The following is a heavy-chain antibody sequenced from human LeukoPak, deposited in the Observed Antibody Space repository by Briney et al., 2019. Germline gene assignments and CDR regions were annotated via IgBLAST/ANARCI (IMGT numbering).Heavy chain of an antibody. D-gene: IGHD1-26*01. CDR1: RYTFTGYY. CDR2: INPNSGGT. V-gene: IGHV1-2*02. CDR3: AVFSGRYPSASFEFALDY. Sequence: ASVKVSSKCSRYTFTGYYMHWVREAPGQGLEGMGWINPNSGGTNYAQKFQGRVTMTRDTSLSTAYMALSRMRSDDTAVYYCAVFSGRYPSASFEFALDYWGQGTLVTVSS. J-gene: IGHJ4*02.